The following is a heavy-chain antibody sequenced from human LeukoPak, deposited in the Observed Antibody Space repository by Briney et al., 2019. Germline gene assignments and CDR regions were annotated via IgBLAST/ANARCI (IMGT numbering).Heavy chain of an antibody. D-gene: IGHD6-6*01. Sequence: PGGSLRLSCAASGFTFSSYAMHWVRQAPGKGLEWVAVISYDGSNKYYADSVKGRFTISRDNSKNTLYLQMNSLRAEDTAVYYCARAIAAVGAYFDYWGQGTLVTVSS. J-gene: IGHJ4*02. CDR1: GFTFSSYA. CDR2: ISYDGSNK. CDR3: ARAIAAVGAYFDY. V-gene: IGHV3-30-3*01.